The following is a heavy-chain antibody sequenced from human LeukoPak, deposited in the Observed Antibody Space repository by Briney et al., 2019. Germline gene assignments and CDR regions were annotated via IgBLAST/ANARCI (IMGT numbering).Heavy chain of an antibody. CDR3: ARYFCSGGRCSHFDY. V-gene: IGHV4-31*03. J-gene: IGHJ4*02. D-gene: IGHD2-15*01. CDR1: GDSISSGGYY. Sequence: SQTLSLTCTVSGDSISSGGYYWSWIRQHLGKGLEWIGYIHYSGSTSYNPSLKSRVTMSVDTSKNQFSLKLSSVTAADTAVYYCARYFCSGGRCSHFDYWGQGTLVTVSS. CDR2: IHYSGST.